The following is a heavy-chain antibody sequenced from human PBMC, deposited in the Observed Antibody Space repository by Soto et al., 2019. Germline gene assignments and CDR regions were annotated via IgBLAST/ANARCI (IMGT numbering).Heavy chain of an antibody. Sequence: VHLVESGGGVGQPGGSLRLSCAASEFSFSSYAMHWIRQAPGKGLEWVAVISFDGNIIHYADSVKGRFIISRDNSKNTLYLQMHSLSGEDTAVYYCPRTFDTITYSFDYWGQGTLVTVSS. CDR1: EFSFSSYA. J-gene: IGHJ4*02. D-gene: IGHD3-9*01. CDR3: PRTFDTITYSFDY. V-gene: IGHV3-30-3*01. CDR2: ISFDGNII.